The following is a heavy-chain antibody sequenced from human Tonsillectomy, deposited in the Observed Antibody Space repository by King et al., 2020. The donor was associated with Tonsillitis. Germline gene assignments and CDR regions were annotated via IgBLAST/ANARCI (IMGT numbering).Heavy chain of an antibody. D-gene: IGHD3-10*01. Sequence: VQLVESGGGVVQPGGSLRLSCTASGFTFSSYGMHWVRRAPGKGLEWVAFIPYDGRNKYYADSVKGRFTISRDNSKNTLYVQINSLRAEDTAVYYCAKDSSYYGSGLDYWGQGTLVTVSS. CDR1: GFTFSSYG. V-gene: IGHV3-30*02. CDR2: IPYDGRNK. CDR3: AKDSSYYGSGLDY. J-gene: IGHJ4*02.